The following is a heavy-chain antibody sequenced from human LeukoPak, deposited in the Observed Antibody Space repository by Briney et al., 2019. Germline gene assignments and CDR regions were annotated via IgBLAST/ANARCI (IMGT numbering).Heavy chain of an antibody. Sequence: SVKVSCKASGYTFTSYDINWVRQAPGQGLEWMGGIIPIFGTANYAQKFQGRVTITADESTSTAYMELSSLRSEDTAVYYCARDCYYYGSGSYYNWFDPWGQGTLVTVSS. D-gene: IGHD3-10*01. CDR2: IIPIFGTA. V-gene: IGHV1-69*13. J-gene: IGHJ5*02. CDR3: ARDCYYYGSGSYYNWFDP. CDR1: GYTFTSYD.